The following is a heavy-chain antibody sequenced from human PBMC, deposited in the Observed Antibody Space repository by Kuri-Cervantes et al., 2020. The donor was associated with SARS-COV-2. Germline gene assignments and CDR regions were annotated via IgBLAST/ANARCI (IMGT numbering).Heavy chain of an antibody. CDR1: GLIFNNSW. CDR3: VRDLPAGGFDH. J-gene: IGHJ4*02. Sequence: GASLKISCAVAGLIFNNSWMHWVRQGPGKGLGWVSRINSDGSSTSYADSVKGRFTISRDNAKNSLFLQMDSRRVEDTALYYCVRDLPAGGFDHWGRGTLVTVSS. V-gene: IGHV3-74*01. CDR2: INSDGSST.